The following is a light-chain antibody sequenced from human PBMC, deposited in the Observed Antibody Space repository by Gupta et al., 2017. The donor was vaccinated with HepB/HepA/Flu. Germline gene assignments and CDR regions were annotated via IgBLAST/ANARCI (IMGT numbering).Light chain of an antibody. J-gene: IGKJ3*01. CDR2: GAS. V-gene: IGKV3-20*01. CDR3: QQYGSPLLT. CDR1: QSISSSY. Sequence: EILLTQSPGTLSLSPGERATLSCRASQSISSSYLAWYQQKPGQAPRLLIYGASSRATGIPDRFSGSGSGTDFTLTISRLGPEDFAVYYCQQYGSPLLTFGPGTKVDIK.